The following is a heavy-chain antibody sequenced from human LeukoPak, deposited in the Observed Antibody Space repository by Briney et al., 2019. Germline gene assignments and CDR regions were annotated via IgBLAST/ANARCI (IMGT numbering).Heavy chain of an antibody. CDR3: ARGLSAVAGTSPYQH. Sequence: SQTLSLTCSVSGASISSDGYYWSWIRQPASKGLEWIGRLYSSGSTTYNPSLKSRVTISLDTSKNQFSLRLTSVTAADTAVYFCARGLSAVAGTSPYQHWGQGTLVTVSS. V-gene: IGHV4-61*02. D-gene: IGHD6-19*01. J-gene: IGHJ1*01. CDR1: GASISSDGYY. CDR2: LYSSGST.